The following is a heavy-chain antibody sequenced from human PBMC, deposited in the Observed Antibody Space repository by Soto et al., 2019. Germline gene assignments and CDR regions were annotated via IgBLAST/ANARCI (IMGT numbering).Heavy chain of an antibody. CDR1: GFTFSSYW. CDR2: INSDGSST. J-gene: IGHJ6*02. D-gene: IGHD5-12*01. Sequence: VQLVESGGGLVQPGGSLRLSCAASGFTFSSYWMHWVRQAPGKGLVWVSRINSDGSSTSYADSVKGRFTISRDNAKSTLDRQMNSLRAEDTAVYYCAREQGWLQYYYGMDVWGQGTTVTVSS. V-gene: IGHV3-74*01. CDR3: AREQGWLQYYYGMDV.